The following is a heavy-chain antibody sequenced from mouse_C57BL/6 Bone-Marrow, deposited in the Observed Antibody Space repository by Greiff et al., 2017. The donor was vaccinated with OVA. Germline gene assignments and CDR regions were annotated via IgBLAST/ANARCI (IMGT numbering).Heavy chain of an antibody. CDR2: ISYDGSN. J-gene: IGHJ1*03. CDR1: GYSITSCYY. CDR3: ARGIYYYGSGYFDV. V-gene: IGHV3-6*01. Sequence: EVKLMESGPGLVKPSQSLSLTCSVTGYSITSCYYWNWIRQFPGNKLEWIGYISYDGSNNYNPSLKNRISITRDTSKNQFFLKLNSVTTEDTATYYCARGIYYYGSGYFDVWGTGTTVTVSS. D-gene: IGHD1-1*01.